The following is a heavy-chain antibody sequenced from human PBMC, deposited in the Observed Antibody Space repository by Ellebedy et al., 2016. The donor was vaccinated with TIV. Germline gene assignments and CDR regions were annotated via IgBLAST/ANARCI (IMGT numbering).Heavy chain of an antibody. CDR1: GGTFSSYA. CDR2: INPIFGKA. CDR3: ARNYDRRGDYSYFQH. D-gene: IGHD3-22*01. J-gene: IGHJ1*01. Sequence: AASVQVSCKASGGTFSSYAISWLRQAPGQGLEWLGGINPIFGKANYAQEFQGRVTIVADEPTRTAYMELSSLRSEDTAVYYCARNYDRRGDYSYFQHWGPGTLVTVSS. V-gene: IGHV1-69*13.